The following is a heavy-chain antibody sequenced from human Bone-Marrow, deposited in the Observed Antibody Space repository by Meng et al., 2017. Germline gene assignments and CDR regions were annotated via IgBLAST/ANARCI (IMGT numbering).Heavy chain of an antibody. V-gene: IGHV1-2*06. Sequence: ASVKVSCKASGGTFSSYAISWVRQASGQGLDWMGRIDPRSGDTQYAQKFQGRVTMTRDTSISTTYMELSRLRSDDTAVYYCVRDEDISAAGKLFGDYWGQGTLVTVSS. CDR1: GGTFSSYA. D-gene: IGHD6-13*01. CDR2: IDPRSGDT. CDR3: VRDEDISAAGKLFGDY. J-gene: IGHJ4*02.